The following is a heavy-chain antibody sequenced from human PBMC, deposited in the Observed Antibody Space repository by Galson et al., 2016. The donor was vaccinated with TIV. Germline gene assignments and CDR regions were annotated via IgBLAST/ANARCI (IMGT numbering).Heavy chain of an antibody. Sequence: SLRLSCAASGFTLSSNWMHWVRQAPGKGLEWVSRIKSDGTITTYADSVKGRFSISRDNAKNTLYLQMNSLRAEDTAVYYCVRLTTPVVWGPGTLVTVSS. J-gene: IGHJ4*02. CDR1: GFTLSSNW. CDR3: VRLTTPVV. V-gene: IGHV3-74*01. D-gene: IGHD4-11*01. CDR2: IKSDGTIT.